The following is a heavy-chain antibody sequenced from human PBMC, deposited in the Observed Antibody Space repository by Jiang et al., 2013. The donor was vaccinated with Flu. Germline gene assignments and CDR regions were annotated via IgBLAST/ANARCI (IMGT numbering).Heavy chain of an antibody. CDR1: GATFINYA. CDR3: ARPLREGYNYYTYYFDN. J-gene: IGHJ4*01. V-gene: IGHV1-69*01. CDR2: ITPIFGTT. Sequence: SGAEVKKPGSSVKVSCRASGATFINYAITWVRQAPGQGLEWMGGITPIFGTTKYAQKFQGRLTITADESTRTTYMELSSLRSEDTAVYFCARPLREGYNYYTYYFDNWG. D-gene: IGHD5-24*01.